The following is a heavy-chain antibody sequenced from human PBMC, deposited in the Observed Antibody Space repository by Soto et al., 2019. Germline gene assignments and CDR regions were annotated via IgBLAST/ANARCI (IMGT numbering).Heavy chain of an antibody. D-gene: IGHD1-26*01. J-gene: IGHJ5*02. CDR3: VRLGATTRSFDP. CDR2: IYYSGST. V-gene: IGHV4-61*01. CDR1: GGSISSGSYY. Sequence: SDTLSLTCTVSGGSISSGSYYWTWMRQPPGQGLEYIGAIYYSGSTYYNPSLKSRVTISIDTSQKQFSLKLSSVTAADTAVYYCVRLGATTRSFDPWGQGILVTVSS.